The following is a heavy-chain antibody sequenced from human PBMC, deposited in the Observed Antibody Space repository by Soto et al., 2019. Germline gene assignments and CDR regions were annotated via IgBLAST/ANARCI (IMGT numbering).Heavy chain of an antibody. CDR1: GGSISSGDYY. V-gene: IGHV4-30-4*01. CDR3: AGDTPHSGYGYYGVDV. D-gene: IGHD5-12*01. J-gene: IGHJ6*02. CDR2: IYHSGSP. Sequence: PSETLSLTCTVSGGSISSGDYYWSWIRQPPGKGLEWIGFIYHSGSPFYNPSLQSRLTISLDTSKNQFSLKLTSVTAADTAVYYCAGDTPHSGYGYYGVDVWGQGTTVTVS.